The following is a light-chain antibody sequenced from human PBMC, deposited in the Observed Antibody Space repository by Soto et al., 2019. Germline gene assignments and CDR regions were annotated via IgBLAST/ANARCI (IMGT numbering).Light chain of an antibody. CDR1: QSVSSN. Sequence: EIVMTQSPATLSVSPGERATLSCRASQSVSSNLAWYQQKPGQAPRLLIYGASTRATGIPARFSGSGSGTEFTLTISSLQSEDFAVYYCQQYNNWPPLTFGRGTQVEIK. CDR2: GAS. CDR3: QQYNNWPPLT. J-gene: IGKJ4*01. V-gene: IGKV3-15*01.